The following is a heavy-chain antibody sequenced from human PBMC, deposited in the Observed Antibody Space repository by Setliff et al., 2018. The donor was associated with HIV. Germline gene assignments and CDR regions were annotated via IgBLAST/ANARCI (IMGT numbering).Heavy chain of an antibody. CDR3: AREGHVATPGSSEFDP. D-gene: IGHD2-15*01. V-gene: IGHV1-8*02. CDR2: MNPNSGNT. Sequence: GASVKVSCKASGYTFTSYDINWVRQATGQGLEWMGWMNPNSGNTGYAQKFQGRVTVTTDTSTSTVYMELRLLTSDDTAIYYCAREGHVATPGSSEFDPWGQGTLVTVSS. CDR1: GYTFTSYD. J-gene: IGHJ5*02.